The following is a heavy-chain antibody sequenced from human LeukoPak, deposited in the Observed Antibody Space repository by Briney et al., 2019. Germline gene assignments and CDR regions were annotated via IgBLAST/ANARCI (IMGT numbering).Heavy chain of an antibody. D-gene: IGHD3-3*01. J-gene: IGHJ4*02. CDR2: IIPIFGTA. V-gene: IGHV1-69*13. Sequence: ASVKVSCKASGGTFSSYAISWVRQAPGQGLEWMGGIIPIFGTANYAQKFQGRVTITAEESTSTAYMELSSLRSEDTAVYYCARASDYDFWSGYFDYWGQGTLVTVSS. CDR1: GGTFSSYA. CDR3: ARASDYDFWSGYFDY.